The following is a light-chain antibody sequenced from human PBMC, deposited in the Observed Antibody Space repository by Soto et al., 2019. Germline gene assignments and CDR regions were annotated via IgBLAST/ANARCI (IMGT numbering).Light chain of an antibody. J-gene: IGLJ1*01. CDR1: SSNVGSYKL. V-gene: IGLV2-23*02. CDR2: EVN. CDR3: CSSGGSPTYV. Sequence: QSFLTQRASGSGPPGQSITISCTGTSSNVGSYKLVSWYQQHPGKAPKLMIFEVNKRPSGVSNRFSGSKSGNTASLTIPGLTVEDEADYYCCSSGGSPTYVFGNGTKVTVL.